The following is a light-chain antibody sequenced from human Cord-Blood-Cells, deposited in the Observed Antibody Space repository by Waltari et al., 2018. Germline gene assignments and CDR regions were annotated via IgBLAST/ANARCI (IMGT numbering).Light chain of an antibody. CDR3: QSYDSSNHWV. V-gene: IGLV6-57*01. Sequence: NFMLTHPHSVSESPGKTLTIFCTRSTGSIPSNYVQWYQQRPGSSPTTVIYEDKQRPSGVPDRFSGSIDSSSNSASLTISGLKTEDEADYYCQSYDSSNHWVFGGGTKLTVL. J-gene: IGLJ3*02. CDR1: TGSIPSNY. CDR2: EDK.